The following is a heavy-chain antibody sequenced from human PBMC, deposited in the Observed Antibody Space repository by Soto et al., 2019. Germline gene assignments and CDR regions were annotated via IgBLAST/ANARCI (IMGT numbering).Heavy chain of an antibody. CDR3: ARGVKYCSGGSCWDAFDI. CDR2: INHSGST. D-gene: IGHD2-15*01. J-gene: IGHJ3*02. CDR1: GGSFSGYY. V-gene: IGHV4-34*01. Sequence: SETLSLTCAVYGGSFSGYYWSWIRQPPGKGLEWIGEINHSGSTNYNPSLKSRVTISVDTSKNQFSLKLSSVTAADTAVYYCARGVKYCSGGSCWDAFDIWGQGTMVTVS.